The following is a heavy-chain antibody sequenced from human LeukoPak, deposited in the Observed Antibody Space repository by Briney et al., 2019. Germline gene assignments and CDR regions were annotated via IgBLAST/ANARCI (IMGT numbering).Heavy chain of an antibody. CDR2: IYYSGST. J-gene: IGHJ4*02. CDR3: ARDWGESITIFGVVTNSRYFDY. Sequence: SESLSLTCTVSGGSISSHYWSWIRQPPGKGLEWIGYIYYSGSTNYTPSLKSRVTISVDTSKNQFSLKLSSVTAADTAVYYCARDWGESITIFGVVTNSRYFDYWGQGTLVTVSS. CDR1: GGSISSHY. V-gene: IGHV4-59*11. D-gene: IGHD3-3*01.